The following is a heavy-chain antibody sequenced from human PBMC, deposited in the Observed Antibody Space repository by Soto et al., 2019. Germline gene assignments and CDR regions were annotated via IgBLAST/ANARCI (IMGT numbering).Heavy chain of an antibody. CDR3: ARTPLARHSSSWYNWFDP. D-gene: IGHD6-13*01. V-gene: IGHV4-59*01. Sequence: PSETLSLTCTVSGGSISSYYWSWIRQPPGKGLEWIGYIYYSGSTNYNPSLKSRVTISVDTSKNQFSLKLSSVTAADTAVYYCARTPLARHSSSWYNWFDPWGQGTLVTVS. CDR2: IYYSGST. CDR1: GGSISSYY. J-gene: IGHJ5*02.